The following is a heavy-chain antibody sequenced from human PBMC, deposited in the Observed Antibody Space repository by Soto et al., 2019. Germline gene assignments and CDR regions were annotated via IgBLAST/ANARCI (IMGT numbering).Heavy chain of an antibody. CDR3: AGLRYYDFWSGYYTAYSGFYY. CDR2: IIPIFGTA. CDR1: GGTFSSSA. V-gene: IGHV1-69*06. J-gene: IGHJ4*02. D-gene: IGHD3-3*01. Sequence: SVKVSCKASGGTFSSSAISWVRQAPGQGLEWMGGIIPIFGTANYAQKFQGRVTITADKSTSTAYMELSSLRSEDTAVYYCAGLRYYDFWSGYYTAYSGFYYWGQGTLVTVS.